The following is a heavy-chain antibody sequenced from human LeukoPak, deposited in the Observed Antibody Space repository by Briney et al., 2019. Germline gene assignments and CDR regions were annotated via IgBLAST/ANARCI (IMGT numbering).Heavy chain of an antibody. CDR3: GRGGGTL. J-gene: IGHJ4*02. CDR1: GFTFSSYS. D-gene: IGHD3-16*01. V-gene: IGHV3-23*01. CDR2: ITSRGGRT. Sequence: GGSLRLSCAASGFTFSSYSMNWVRQAPGKGLEWVSAITSRGGRTYYADSVKGRFTISRDNSKNTVYLQMNSLRAADTAFYYCGRGGGTLWGQGTLVTVS.